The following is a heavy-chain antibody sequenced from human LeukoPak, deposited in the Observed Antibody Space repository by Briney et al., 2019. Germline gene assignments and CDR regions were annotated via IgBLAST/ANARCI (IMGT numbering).Heavy chain of an antibody. CDR3: ARGPGHYCSGGSCYSGSYYYYGMDV. J-gene: IGHJ6*02. D-gene: IGHD2-15*01. V-gene: IGHV3-53*01. Sequence: GGSLRLSCAASGFTVSSNYMSWVRQAPGKGLEWVSVIYSGGSTYYADSVKGRFTISRDNSKNTLYLQMNSLRAEDTAVYYCARGPGHYCSGGSCYSGSYYYYGMDVWGQGTTVTVSS. CDR1: GFTVSSNY. CDR2: IYSGGST.